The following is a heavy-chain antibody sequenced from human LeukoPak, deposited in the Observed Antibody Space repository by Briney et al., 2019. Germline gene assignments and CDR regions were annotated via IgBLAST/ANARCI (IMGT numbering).Heavy chain of an antibody. CDR1: GLTFSSYG. J-gene: IGHJ4*02. D-gene: IGHD5-12*01. CDR3: ARQMDGYNIDY. CDR2: IWYDGSNK. Sequence: GGSLRLSCAASGLTFSSYGMHWVRQAPGKGLEWVAVIWYDGSNKYYADSVKGRFTISRDNSKNTLYLQMNSLRAEDTAVYYCARQMDGYNIDYWGQGTLVTVSS. V-gene: IGHV3-33*01.